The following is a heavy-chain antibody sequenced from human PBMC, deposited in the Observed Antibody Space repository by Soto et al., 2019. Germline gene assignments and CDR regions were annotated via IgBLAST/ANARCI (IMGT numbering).Heavy chain of an antibody. J-gene: IGHJ4*02. CDR1: GGSISSSSNH. Sequence: QLQLQESGPGLVKPSETLSLTCTVSGGSISSSSNHWGWIRQPPGKGLEWIGNIYYIENTYYNPSLKGRVTIPVDTSKNQFSLRLTSVTAADTAVYYCATHPPYGPLDHWGQGTLVTVSS. CDR3: ATHPPYGPLDH. V-gene: IGHV4-39*01. CDR2: IYYIENT. D-gene: IGHD4-17*01.